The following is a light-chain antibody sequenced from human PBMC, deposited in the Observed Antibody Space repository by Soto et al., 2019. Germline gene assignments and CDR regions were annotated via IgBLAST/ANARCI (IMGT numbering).Light chain of an antibody. CDR2: WAS. V-gene: IGKV4-1*01. CDR1: QSLFYSSNNKNY. CDR3: QQYYNFPYT. Sequence: DIVMTQSPDSLGVSLGERAAINCKSSQSLFYSSNNKNYLAWYQQKPGQPPKLLIYWASTRQSGVPDRVSGSGSGTDFTLTISSLQAEDVAVYYCQQYYNFPYTFGQGTKLDIK. J-gene: IGKJ2*01.